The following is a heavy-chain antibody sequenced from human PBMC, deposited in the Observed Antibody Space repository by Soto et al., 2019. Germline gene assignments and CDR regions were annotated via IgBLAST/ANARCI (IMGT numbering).Heavy chain of an antibody. Sequence: QVQLVQSGAEVKKPGASVKVSCKASGYSFTNFGISWVRQAPGQGLEWMGWISAYNGNTNYAQKFQGRVTMTTDTATSAAYMEVRSLRFDDTAVYYCARGRTPIDYWGQGTLVTVSS. CDR3: ARGRTPIDY. J-gene: IGHJ4*02. V-gene: IGHV1-18*01. CDR2: ISAYNGNT. CDR1: GYSFTNFG. D-gene: IGHD2-15*01.